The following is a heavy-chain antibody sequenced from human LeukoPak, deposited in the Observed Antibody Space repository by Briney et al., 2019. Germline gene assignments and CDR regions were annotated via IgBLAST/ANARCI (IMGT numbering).Heavy chain of an antibody. CDR3: ARDYSNYDSSWFDP. J-gene: IGHJ5*02. CDR1: GYTFTSYG. CDR2: ISAYNGNT. D-gene: IGHD4-11*01. Sequence: ASVKVSCKASGYTFTSYGISWVRQAPGQGLEWMGWISAYNGNTNYAQKLQGRVTMTTDTSTSTAYMELRSLRSDDTAVYYCARDYSNYDSSWFDPWGQGTPVTVSS. V-gene: IGHV1-18*01.